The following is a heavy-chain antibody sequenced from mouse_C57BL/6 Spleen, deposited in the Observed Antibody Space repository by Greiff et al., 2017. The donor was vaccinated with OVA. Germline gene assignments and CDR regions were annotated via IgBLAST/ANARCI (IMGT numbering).Heavy chain of an antibody. CDR2: IDPSDSYT. J-gene: IGHJ3*01. CDR1: GYTFTSYW. Sequence: QVHVKQPGAELVMPGASVKLSCKASGYTFTSYWMHWVKQRPGQGLEWIGEIDPSDSYTNYNQKFKGKSTLTVDKSSSTAYMQLSSLTSEDSAVYYCARGSSYQAWFAYWGQGTLVTVSA. CDR3: ARGSSYQAWFAY. V-gene: IGHV1-69*01. D-gene: IGHD1-1*01.